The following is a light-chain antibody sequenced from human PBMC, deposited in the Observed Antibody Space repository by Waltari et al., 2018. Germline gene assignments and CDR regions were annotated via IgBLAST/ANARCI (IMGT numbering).Light chain of an antibody. J-gene: IGKJ1*01. V-gene: IGKV3-20*01. CDR1: QSISSSY. CDR2: AAS. Sequence: EIVLTQSPGTLSLSPGERAPLSCRASQSISSSYLAWYQQKPCQAPRLLIYAASSRATGIPDRFSGSGSGTDFVLTVSRLEPEDFAVYYCQPYDNSPGWTFGQGTKVEI. CDR3: QPYDNSPGWT.